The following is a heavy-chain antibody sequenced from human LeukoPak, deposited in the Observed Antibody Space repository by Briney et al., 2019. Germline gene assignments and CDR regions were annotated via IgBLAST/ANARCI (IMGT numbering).Heavy chain of an antibody. J-gene: IGHJ3*02. CDR1: GGSISSYY. D-gene: IGHD3-16*01. CDR2: IYYSGST. Sequence: PSETLSLTCTVSGGSISSYYWSWIRQPPGKGLEWIGYIYYSGSTYYNPSLKSRVTISVDTSKNQFSLKLSSVTAADTAVYYCARDYGLGSIGGAFDIWGQGTMVTVSS. V-gene: IGHV4-59*12. CDR3: ARDYGLGSIGGAFDI.